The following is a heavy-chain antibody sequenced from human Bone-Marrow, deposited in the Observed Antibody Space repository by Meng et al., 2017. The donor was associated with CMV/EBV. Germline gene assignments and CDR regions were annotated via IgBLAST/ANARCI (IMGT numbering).Heavy chain of an antibody. Sequence: GESLKISCAASRFTFSNFAMHWVRQAPGKGLEWVSSISSSSSYIYYADSVKGRFTISRDNAKNSLYLQMNSLRAEDTAVYYCARESRGFFDYWGQGTLVTVSS. CDR3: ARESRGFFDY. J-gene: IGHJ4*02. CDR2: ISSSSSYI. D-gene: IGHD3-10*01. V-gene: IGHV3-21*01. CDR1: RFTFSNFA.